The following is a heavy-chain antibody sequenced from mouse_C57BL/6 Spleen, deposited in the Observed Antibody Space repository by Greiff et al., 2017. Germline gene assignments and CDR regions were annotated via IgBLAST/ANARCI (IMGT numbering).Heavy chain of an antibody. V-gene: IGHV2-2*01. CDR1: GFSLTSYG. CDR2: IWSGGST. D-gene: IGHD2-3*01. Sequence: QVQLKESGPGLVQPSQSLSITCTVSGFSLTSYGVHWVRQSPGKGLEWLGVIWSGGSTDYNAAFISRLSISKDNSKSQVFFKMNSLQADDTAIYYCARGDDGYLAWFAYWGQGTLVTVSA. CDR3: ARGDDGYLAWFAY. J-gene: IGHJ3*01.